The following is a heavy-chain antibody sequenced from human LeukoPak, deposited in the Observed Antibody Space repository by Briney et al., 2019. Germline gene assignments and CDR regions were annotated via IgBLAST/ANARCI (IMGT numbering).Heavy chain of an antibody. CDR2: INPNSGGT. CDR1: GYTFTGYY. D-gene: IGHD4-17*01. V-gene: IGHV1-2*02. J-gene: IGHJ5*02. CDR3: ARDDLPELTVTIGIGPINWFDP. Sequence: ASVKVSCKASGYTFTGYYMHWVRQAPGQGLEWKGWINPNSGGTNYAQKFQGRVTMTRDTSISTAYMELSRLRSDDTAVYYCARDDLPELTVTIGIGPINWFDPWGQGTLVTVSS.